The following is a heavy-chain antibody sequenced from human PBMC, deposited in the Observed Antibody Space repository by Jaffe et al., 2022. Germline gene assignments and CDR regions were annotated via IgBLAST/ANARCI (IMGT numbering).Heavy chain of an antibody. J-gene: IGHJ4*02. Sequence: EVQLVESGGGLVQPGGSLRLSCAASGFTFSSYWMHWVRQAPGKGLVWVSRINSDGSSTSYADSVKGRFTISRDNAKNTLYLQMNSLRAEDTAVYYCARGYCSGGSCYYFDYWGQGTLVTVSS. CDR3: ARGYCSGGSCYYFDY. CDR1: GFTFSSYW. CDR2: INSDGSST. D-gene: IGHD2-15*01. V-gene: IGHV3-74*01.